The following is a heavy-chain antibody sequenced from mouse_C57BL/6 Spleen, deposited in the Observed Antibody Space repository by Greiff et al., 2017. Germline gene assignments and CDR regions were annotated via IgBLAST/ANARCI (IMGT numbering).Heavy chain of an antibody. Sequence: QVKLQQSGADLAKPGASVKLSCKASGYTFTSYWMHWVQQRPVQGLEWIGYINPSSGYTKYNQKFKDKATLTADQSSSPAYMQLSSLTYEDSAVDYCARGASYGSSYRAMDYWGQGTSVTVSS. CDR3: ARGASYGSSYRAMDY. CDR1: GYTFTSYW. CDR2: INPSSGYT. D-gene: IGHD1-1*01. J-gene: IGHJ4*01. V-gene: IGHV1-7*01.